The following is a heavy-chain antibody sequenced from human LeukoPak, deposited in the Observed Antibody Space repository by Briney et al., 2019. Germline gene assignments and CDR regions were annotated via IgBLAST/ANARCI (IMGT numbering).Heavy chain of an antibody. J-gene: IGHJ4*02. CDR3: ARDSGERGSGSYLIAY. V-gene: IGHV1-18*01. CDR2: ISAYNGNT. D-gene: IGHD3-10*01. CDR1: GYTFTSYG. Sequence: ASVKVSCKASGYTFTSYGISWVRQAPGQGLEWMGWISAYNGNTNYAQKLQGRVTMTTDTSTSTAYMELRSLRSDDTAVYYCARDSGERGSGSYLIAYWGQGTLVTVSS.